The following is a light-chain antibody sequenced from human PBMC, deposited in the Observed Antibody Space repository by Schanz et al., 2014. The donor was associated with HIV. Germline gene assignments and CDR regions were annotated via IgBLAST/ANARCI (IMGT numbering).Light chain of an antibody. V-gene: IGLV2-11*02. CDR2: DVT. Sequence: QSALTQPRSVSGSPGQSVTISCTGTSSDVRRYNYPSWSQQRPGKAPKLMVYDVTKRPSGVPDRFSGSKSGNTASLTISGLQADDEADYYCSAYAGSNNYVFGSGTKLTVL. J-gene: IGLJ1*01. CDR3: SAYAGSNNYV. CDR1: SSDVRRYNY.